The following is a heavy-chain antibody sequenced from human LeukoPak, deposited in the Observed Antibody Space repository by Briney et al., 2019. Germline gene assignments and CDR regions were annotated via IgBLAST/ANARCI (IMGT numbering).Heavy chain of an antibody. CDR2: IKGDGSKR. CDR1: GFTLSNYW. CDR3: AELGITMIGGV. D-gene: IGHD3-10*02. V-gene: IGHV3-7*01. Sequence: GGSLRLSCTASGFTLSNYWMTWVRQAPGKGLEWVANIKGDGSKRNYADSVKGRFTISRDNAKNSLYLQMNSLRAEDTAVYYCAELGITMIGGVWGKGTTVTISS. J-gene: IGHJ6*04.